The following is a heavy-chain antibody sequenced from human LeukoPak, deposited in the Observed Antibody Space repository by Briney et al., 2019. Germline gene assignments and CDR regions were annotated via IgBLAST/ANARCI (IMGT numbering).Heavy chain of an antibody. CDR1: GGSFSGYY. D-gene: IGHD4-17*01. CDR2: INHSGST. CDR3: ATHTTVTRRYYGMDV. Sequence: SETLSLTCAVYGGSFSGYYWSWIRQPPGKGLEWIGGINHSGSTNYNPSLKSRVTISVDTSKNQFSLKLSSVTAADTAVYYCATHTTVTRRYYGMDVWGQGTTVTVSS. J-gene: IGHJ6*02. V-gene: IGHV4-34*01.